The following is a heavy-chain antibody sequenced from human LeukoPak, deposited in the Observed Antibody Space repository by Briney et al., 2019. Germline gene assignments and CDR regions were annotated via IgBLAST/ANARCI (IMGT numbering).Heavy chain of an antibody. D-gene: IGHD6-13*01. CDR3: ARDQGIRSRIATHYYYYGMDV. V-gene: IGHV3-66*01. CDR2: IYSGGST. Sequence: GGSLRLSCAASGFTVSSNYMSWVRQAPGKGLEWVSVIYSGGSTYYADSVKGRFTISRDNSKNTLYLQMNSLRAEDTAVYYCARDQGIRSRIATHYYYYGMDVWGQGTTVTVSS. J-gene: IGHJ6*02. CDR1: GFTVSSNY.